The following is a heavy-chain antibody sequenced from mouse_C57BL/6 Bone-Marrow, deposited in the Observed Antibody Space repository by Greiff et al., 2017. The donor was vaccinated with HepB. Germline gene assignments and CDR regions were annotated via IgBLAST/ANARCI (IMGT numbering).Heavy chain of an antibody. CDR3: ARRGTTVVALYYYAMDY. CDR2: ISYDGSN. J-gene: IGHJ4*01. Sequence: VQLKESGPGLVKPSQSLSLTCSVTGYSITSGYYWNWIRQFPGNKLEWMGYISYDGSNNYNPSLKNRISITRDTSKNQFFLKLNSVTTEDTATYYWARRGTTVVALYYYAMDYWGQGTSVTVSS. V-gene: IGHV3-6*01. CDR1: GYSITSGYY. D-gene: IGHD1-1*01.